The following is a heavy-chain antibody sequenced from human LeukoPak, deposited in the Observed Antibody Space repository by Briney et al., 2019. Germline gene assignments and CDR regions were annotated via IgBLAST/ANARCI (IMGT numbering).Heavy chain of an antibody. V-gene: IGHV4-38-2*01. CDR2: IYHSGST. CDR3: ARHVSNDDDVLPAAHFDY. D-gene: IGHD2-2*01. J-gene: IGHJ4*02. Sequence: PSETLSLTCAVSGYSISSGYYWGWIRQPPGKGLEWIGSIYHSGSTYYNPSLKSRVTISVDTSKNQFSLKLSSVTAADTAVYYCARHVSNDDDVLPAAHFDYWGQGTLVTVSS. CDR1: GYSISSGYY.